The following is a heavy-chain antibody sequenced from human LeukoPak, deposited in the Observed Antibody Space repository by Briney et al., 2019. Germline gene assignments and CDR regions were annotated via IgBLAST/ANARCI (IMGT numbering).Heavy chain of an antibody. D-gene: IGHD3-10*02. V-gene: IGHV1-46*01. CDR3: AFRGITMSSYYFDY. CDR2: INPSEGSR. CDR1: RYTLTNYY. J-gene: IGHJ4*02. Sequence: ASVTVSRTASRYTLTNYYMHGVRQPPGQGLEWVGIINPSEGSRSYVQKFQGRVTMTRDTSKSTVYMELRSQRSEDTAVYYCAFRGITMSSYYFDYWGQGTLVTVSS.